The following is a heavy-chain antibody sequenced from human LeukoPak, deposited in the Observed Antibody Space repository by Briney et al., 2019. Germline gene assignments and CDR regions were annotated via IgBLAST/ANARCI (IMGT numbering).Heavy chain of an antibody. J-gene: IGHJ3*02. Sequence: PGRSLRLSCAASGFTFSSYGMHWVRQAPGKGLEWVAVISYDGSNKYYADSVKGRFTISRDNSKNTLYLQMNSLRAEDTAVYYCAKDWQALTMIYAFDIWGQGTMVTVSS. V-gene: IGHV3-30*18. CDR1: GFTFSSYG. D-gene: IGHD3-22*01. CDR3: AKDWQALTMIYAFDI. CDR2: ISYDGSNK.